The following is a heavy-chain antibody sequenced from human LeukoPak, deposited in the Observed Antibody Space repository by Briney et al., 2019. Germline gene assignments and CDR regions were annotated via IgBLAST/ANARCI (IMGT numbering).Heavy chain of an antibody. J-gene: IGHJ4*02. CDR1: GYTFSDYY. CDR2: INTNSGGT. D-gene: IGHD6-13*01. Sequence: ASVKVSCTASGYTFSDYYIHWLRQAPGQGLEWMGWINTNSGGTNYAQKFQGRVTMTRDTSISTAYMELSRLRSDDTAVYYCARGVGIAALDYWGQGTLVTVSS. V-gene: IGHV1-2*02. CDR3: ARGVGIAALDY.